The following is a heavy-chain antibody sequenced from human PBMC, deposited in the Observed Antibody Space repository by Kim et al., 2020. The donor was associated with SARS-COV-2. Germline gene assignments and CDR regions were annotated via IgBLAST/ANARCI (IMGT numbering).Heavy chain of an antibody. D-gene: IGHD5-12*01. CDR2: INHSGST. J-gene: IGHJ6*02. Sequence: SETLSLTCAVYGGSFSGYYWSWIRQPPGKGLEWIGEINHSGSTNYNPSLKSRVTISVDTSKNQFSLKLSSVTAADTAVYYCAGRGEMATITYYYYYGMDVWGQGTTVTVSS. V-gene: IGHV4-34*01. CDR1: GGSFSGYY. CDR3: AGRGEMATITYYYYYGMDV.